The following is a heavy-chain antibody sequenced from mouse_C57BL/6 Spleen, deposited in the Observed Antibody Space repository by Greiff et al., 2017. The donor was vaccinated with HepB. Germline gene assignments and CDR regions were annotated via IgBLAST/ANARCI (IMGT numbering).Heavy chain of an antibody. CDR1: GYTFTDYY. CDR2: IYPGSGNT. CDR3: ARGNYYGSRGNAMDY. Sequence: QVQLKESGAELVRPGASVKLSCKASGYTFTDYYINWVKQRPGQGLEWIARIYPGSGNTYYNEKFKGKATLTAEKSSSTAYMQLSSLTSEDSAVYFCARGNYYGSRGNAMDYWGQGTSVTVSS. V-gene: IGHV1-76*01. D-gene: IGHD1-1*01. J-gene: IGHJ4*01.